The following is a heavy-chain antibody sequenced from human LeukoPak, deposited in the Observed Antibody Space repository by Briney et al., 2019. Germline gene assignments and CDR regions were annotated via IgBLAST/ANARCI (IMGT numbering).Heavy chain of an antibody. D-gene: IGHD2-15*01. CDR1: GFTFSTYE. V-gene: IGHV3-48*03. J-gene: IGHJ4*02. CDR3: ARDSGYCKEINCHHFDF. Sequence: GGSLRLSCAASGFTFSTYEMSWVRLAPGKGLEWVSYISVRGDTIYYADSVKGRFTISRDNAKNSLYLEMNSLRGEDTAVYYCARDSGYCKEINCHHFDFWGQGTLVTVSS. CDR2: ISVRGDTI.